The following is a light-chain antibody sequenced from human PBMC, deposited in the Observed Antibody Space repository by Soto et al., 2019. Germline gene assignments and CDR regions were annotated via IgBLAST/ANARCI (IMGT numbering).Light chain of an antibody. V-gene: IGLV1-51*01. CDR2: DND. CDR3: GSWDSSLNAYV. CDR1: SSNIGDNI. J-gene: IGLJ1*01. Sequence: QSVLTQPPSVSAAPGQKVTISCSGSSSNIGDNIVAWYRHLPKAAPNLLIYDNDKRPSGMPDRFSGSKSGTSATLGITGLQTGDEADYYCGSWDSSLNAYVFGTGTKLTV.